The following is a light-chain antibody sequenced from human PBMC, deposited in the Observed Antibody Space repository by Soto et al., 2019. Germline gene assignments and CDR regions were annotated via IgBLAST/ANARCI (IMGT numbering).Light chain of an antibody. CDR1: QGIGDT. CDR2: GTS. Sequence: VVLTQSPASLSVSPGEGFTLSCRASQGIGDTLAWYQQTPGQPPRLLIYGTSTRATGIPARFSGSGSGTDFTLTISRLEPEDFAVYYCQQYGSSPRTLGQGT. J-gene: IGKJ1*01. V-gene: IGKV3-20*01. CDR3: QQYGSSPRT.